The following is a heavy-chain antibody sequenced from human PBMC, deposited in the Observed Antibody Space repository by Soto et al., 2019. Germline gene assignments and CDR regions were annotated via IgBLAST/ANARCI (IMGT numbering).Heavy chain of an antibody. Sequence: EVQLVESGGGSVQPGGSLRLSCAVSGFSLSSYWMHWVRQAPGKGLVWVSRIQSDGSSTNYADSVKGRFTISRDNAKNPLYLQTDSLRVEDTAVYYCAREKAVAGTIFDYWGQGTLVTVSS. D-gene: IGHD6-19*01. V-gene: IGHV3-74*01. CDR3: AREKAVAGTIFDY. J-gene: IGHJ4*02. CDR2: IQSDGSST. CDR1: GFSLSSYW.